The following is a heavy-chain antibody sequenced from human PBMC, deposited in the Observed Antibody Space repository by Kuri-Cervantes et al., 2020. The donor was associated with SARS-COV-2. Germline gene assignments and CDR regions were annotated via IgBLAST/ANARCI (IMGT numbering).Heavy chain of an antibody. V-gene: IGHV4-34*01. CDR1: GGSFSNFL. D-gene: IGHD3-10*01. Sequence: SQTLSLTCGVYGGSFSNFLWDWVRQPPGKGLEWIGEINYSGTTNYNPSLKSRVTMSVDTSKNQFSLNLTSVTAADTAVYYCARLRRHNNAWFVTGYYMDVWGKGTTVTDSS. CDR3: ARLRRHNNAWFVTGYYMDV. CDR2: INYSGTT. J-gene: IGHJ6*03.